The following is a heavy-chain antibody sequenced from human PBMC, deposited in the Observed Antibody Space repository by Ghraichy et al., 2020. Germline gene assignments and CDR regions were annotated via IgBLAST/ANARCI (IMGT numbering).Heavy chain of an antibody. V-gene: IGHV4-39*01. CDR2: IFYSGST. CDR1: GGSISSRSYS. Sequence: SETLSLTCTVSGGSISSRSYSWGWIRQPPGKGLEWIGNIFYSGSTYYNPSLMSRVTISVDTSKNQFSLRLSSVTAADTAVYYCARLRRDGGISPIDYWGQGTLVTVSS. J-gene: IGHJ4*02. CDR3: ARLRRDGGISPIDY. D-gene: IGHD4-23*01.